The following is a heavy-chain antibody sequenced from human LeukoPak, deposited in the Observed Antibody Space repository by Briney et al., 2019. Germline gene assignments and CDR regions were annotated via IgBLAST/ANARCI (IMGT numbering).Heavy chain of an antibody. J-gene: IGHJ4*02. CDR3: AREDIVLMVYAFDY. CDR2: ISSSSSTI. CDR1: GFTFSSYS. V-gene: IGHV3-48*01. Sequence: GGSLRLSCAASGFTFSSYSMNWVRQAPGKGLEWVSYISSSSSTIYYADSVKGRFTISRDNAKNSLYLQMNSLRAEDTAVFYCAREDIVLMVYAFDYWGQGTLVTVSS. D-gene: IGHD2-8*01.